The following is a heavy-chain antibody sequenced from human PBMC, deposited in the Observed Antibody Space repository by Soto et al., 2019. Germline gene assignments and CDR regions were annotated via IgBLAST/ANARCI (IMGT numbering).Heavy chain of an antibody. CDR2: IWYDGSNK. CDR1: GFTFSSYG. D-gene: IGHD3-10*01. J-gene: IGHJ4*02. V-gene: IGHV3-33*01. CDR3: ARDPNYYGSGSHDY. Sequence: GGSLRLSCAASGFTFSSYGMHWVRQAPGKGLEWVAVIWYDGSNKYYADSVKGRFTISRDNSKNTLYLQMNSLRAEDTAVYYCARDPNYYGSGSHDYWGQGTLVTVSS.